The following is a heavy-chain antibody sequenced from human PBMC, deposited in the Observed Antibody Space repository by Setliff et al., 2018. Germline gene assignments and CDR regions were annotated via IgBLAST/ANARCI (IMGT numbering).Heavy chain of an antibody. D-gene: IGHD4-17*01. Sequence: SETLSLTCNVCGVSISSYYWSWIRQLQGKGLESIWYIQKSGSTNYNPTLMSRVTISVNTSKNQLSLKLDSLTAADTAVYFCARLPRTVTHFDYWGQGALVTVSS. CDR3: ARLPRTVTHFDY. V-gene: IGHV4-59*01. CDR2: IQKSGST. CDR1: GVSISSYY. J-gene: IGHJ4*02.